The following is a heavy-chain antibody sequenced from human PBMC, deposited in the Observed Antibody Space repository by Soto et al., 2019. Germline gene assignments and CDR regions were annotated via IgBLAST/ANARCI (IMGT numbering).Heavy chain of an antibody. CDR3: AITTYSDY. CDR2: IKHYGSEK. V-gene: IGHV3-7*01. CDR1: GFTFSSYW. J-gene: IGHJ4*01. Sequence: GGSLRLSCVASGFTFSSYWMSWVRQAPGKGLEWVANIKHYGSEKYYVDSVKGRFTISRDNAKNSLYLQMNSLRAEDTAVYYCAITTYSDYWGQGTMVTVSS.